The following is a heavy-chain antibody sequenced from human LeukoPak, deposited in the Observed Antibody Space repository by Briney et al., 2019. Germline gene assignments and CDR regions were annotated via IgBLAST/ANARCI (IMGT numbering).Heavy chain of an antibody. CDR3: AREGRYSSGWYDFDY. CDR2: IIPIFGTA. Sequence: SVKVSCKASGGTFSSYAISWVRQAPGQGLEWMGGIIPIFGTANYAQKFQGRVTITADESTSTAYMELSSLRSEDTAVYYCAREGRYSSGWYDFDYWGQGTLVTVSS. V-gene: IGHV1-69*13. J-gene: IGHJ4*02. CDR1: GGTFSSYA. D-gene: IGHD6-19*01.